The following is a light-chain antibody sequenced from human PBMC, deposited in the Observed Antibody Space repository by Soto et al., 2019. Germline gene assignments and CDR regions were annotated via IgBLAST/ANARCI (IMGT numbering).Light chain of an antibody. J-gene: IGKJ1*01. CDR2: KAS. Sequence: IQMTQCNSALSGAVGDRNTIACRGSQGISRWLAWYQQKPGKAPRLLIYKASSLASGVPSRFSGSGSGTEFNLTVISLQPDYFAAYYSQLSTGYLDPFGEGTKVDIK. CDR3: QLSTGYLDP. CDR1: QGISRW. V-gene: IGKV1-5*03.